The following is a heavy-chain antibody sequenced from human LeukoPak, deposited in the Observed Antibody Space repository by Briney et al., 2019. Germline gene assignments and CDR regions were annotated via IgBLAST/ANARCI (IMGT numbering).Heavy chain of an antibody. CDR3: ASDRLRGVRAFDI. CDR2: IIPIFGTA. J-gene: IGHJ3*02. V-gene: IGHV1-69*05. Sequence: SVKASCKASGGTFSSYAISWVRQAPGQGLEWMERIIPIFGTANYAQKFQGRVTITTDESTSTAYMELSSLRSEGTAVYSCASDRLRGVRAFDIWGQGTRVTVSS. D-gene: IGHD3-10*01. CDR1: GGTFSSYA.